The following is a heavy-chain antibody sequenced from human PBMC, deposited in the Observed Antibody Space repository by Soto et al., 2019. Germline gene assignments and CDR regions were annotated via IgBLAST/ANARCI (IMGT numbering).Heavy chain of an antibody. D-gene: IGHD3-10*01. CDR2: MNVNTAST. CDR3: AREIVEVTIIWLDP. V-gene: IGHV1-8*02. J-gene: IGHJ5*02. Sequence: QVQLVQSGAEMKTPGASVKVSCKARGFTFTTNDIHWVRKAPGQRLEWMGWMNVNTASTDSAEDFEGRLTMTWNTSISTAYMELTDLTSEDTSGYYCAREIVEVTIIWLDPWGQGTHITVSS. CDR1: GFTFTTND.